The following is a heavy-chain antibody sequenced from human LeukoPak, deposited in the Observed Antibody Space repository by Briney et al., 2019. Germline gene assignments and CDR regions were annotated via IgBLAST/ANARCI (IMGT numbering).Heavy chain of an antibody. D-gene: IGHD2-15*01. CDR1: GYTFTDYY. CDR2: INPNSGGT. CDR3: ARVGAMAAAPFDY. V-gene: IGHV1-2*02. J-gene: IGHJ4*02. Sequence: ASVKVSCKASGYTFTDYYMHWVRQAPGQGLEWMGWINPNSGGTNYAQKFQGRVTMTTDTSISTAYMEVSRLRSDDTAVYYCARVGAMAAAPFDYWGQGTLVTVSS.